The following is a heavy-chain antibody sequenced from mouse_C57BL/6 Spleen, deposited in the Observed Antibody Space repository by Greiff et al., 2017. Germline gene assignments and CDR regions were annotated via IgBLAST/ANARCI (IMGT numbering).Heavy chain of an antibody. V-gene: IGHV1-69*01. Sequence: VQLQQPEAELVLPGASLRLSCEASGYTFTSYWMHWVKQRPGQGLEWIGEIDPSDSYANYNQKFKGKSTLTVDKSSSTAYMQRSSLTSEDSAVYYCARRWYFDVWGTGTTVTVSS. CDR3: ARRWYFDV. CDR2: IDPSDSYA. CDR1: GYTFTSYW. J-gene: IGHJ1*03.